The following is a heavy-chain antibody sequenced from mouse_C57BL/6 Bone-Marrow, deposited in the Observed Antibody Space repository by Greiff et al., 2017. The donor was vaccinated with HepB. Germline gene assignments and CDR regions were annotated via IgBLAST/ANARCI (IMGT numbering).Heavy chain of an antibody. D-gene: IGHD1-1*01. CDR2: ISSGGSYT. V-gene: IGHV5-6*02. Sequence: DVKLQESGGDLVKPGGSLKLSCAASGFTFSSYGMSWVRQTPDKRLEWVATISSGGSYTYYPDSVKGRFTISRDNAKNTLYLQMSSLKSEDTAMYYCARDYYYPYFDYWGQGTTLTVSS. J-gene: IGHJ2*01. CDR1: GFTFSSYG. CDR3: ARDYYYPYFDY.